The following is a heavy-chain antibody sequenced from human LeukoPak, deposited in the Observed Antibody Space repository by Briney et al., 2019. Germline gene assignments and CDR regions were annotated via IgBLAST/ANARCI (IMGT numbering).Heavy chain of an antibody. J-gene: IGHJ4*02. CDR1: GGSISSSSYY. CDR2: IYYSGST. D-gene: IGHD6-13*01. CDR3: ANDAAAGTRVVDY. Sequence: SSETLSLTCTVSGGSISSSSYYWGWIRQPPGKGLEWIGSIYYSGSTYYNPSLKSRVTISVDTSKNQFSLKLSSVTAADTAVHYCANDAAAGTRVVDYWGQGTLVTVSS. V-gene: IGHV4-39*01.